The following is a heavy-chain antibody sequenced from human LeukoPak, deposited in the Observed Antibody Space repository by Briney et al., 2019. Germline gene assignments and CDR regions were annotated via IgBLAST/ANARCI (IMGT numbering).Heavy chain of an antibody. V-gene: IGHV3-49*04. CDR2: IRSKAYGGTT. D-gene: IGHD6-13*01. J-gene: IGHJ4*02. CDR1: GFTFGDYA. Sequence: GGSLRLSCTASGFTFGDYAMSWVRQAPGKGLEWVGFIRSKAYGGTTEYAASVKGRFTISRDDSKSIAYLQMNSLKTEDTAVYYCMAAAGLDYWGQGTLVTVSS. CDR3: MAAAGLDY.